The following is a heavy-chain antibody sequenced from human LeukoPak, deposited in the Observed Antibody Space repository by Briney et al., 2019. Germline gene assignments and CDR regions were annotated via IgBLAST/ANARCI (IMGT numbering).Heavy chain of an antibody. CDR3: ARDHPLRYFDY. D-gene: IGHD3-9*01. V-gene: IGHV3-21*01. J-gene: IGHJ4*02. CDR2: ISSSSSYI. Sequence: GSLRLSCAASGFTFSSYSMNWVCQAPGKGLEWVSSISSSSSYIYYADSVKGRFTISRDNAKNSLYLQMNSLRAEDTAVYYCARDHPLRYFDYWGQGTLVTVSS. CDR1: GFTFSSYS.